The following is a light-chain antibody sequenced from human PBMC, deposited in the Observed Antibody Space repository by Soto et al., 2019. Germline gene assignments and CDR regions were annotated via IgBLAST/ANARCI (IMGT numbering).Light chain of an antibody. V-gene: IGKV1-27*01. Sequence: DIQMTQSPSSLSASVGDRVTITCRASQGVSNYLAWYQQKPGRVPKLLIYTASTLQSGVPSRFSGSGSGTDFTLTISNLQPEDGATYYCQKYSSAPFTFGPGTKVDIK. CDR2: TAS. CDR1: QGVSNY. J-gene: IGKJ3*01. CDR3: QKYSSAPFT.